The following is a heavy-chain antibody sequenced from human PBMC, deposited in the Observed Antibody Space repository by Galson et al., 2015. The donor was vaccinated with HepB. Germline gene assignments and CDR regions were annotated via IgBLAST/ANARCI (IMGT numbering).Heavy chain of an antibody. CDR3: ARRGYCSSTSCYFRAGWYFDL. CDR1: GGSISSSSYY. D-gene: IGHD2-2*01. CDR2: IYYSGTT. J-gene: IGHJ2*01. V-gene: IGHV4-39*01. Sequence: QVQLQESGPGLVKPSQTLSLTCTVSGGSISSSSYYWGWIRQPPGKGLEWIGNIYYSGTTYYNPSLKSRATISVDTSKNQFSLKLSSVTAADTAVYYCARRGYCSSTSCYFRAGWYFDLWGRGTLVTVSS.